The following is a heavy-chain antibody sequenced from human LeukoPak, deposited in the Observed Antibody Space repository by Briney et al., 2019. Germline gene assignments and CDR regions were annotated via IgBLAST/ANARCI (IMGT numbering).Heavy chain of an antibody. CDR3: AKRTVLDAFDI. D-gene: IGHD4-17*01. Sequence: GGSLRLSCAASGFTVSSNYMSWVRQAPGKGLEWVSAISGSGGSTYYADSVKGRFTISRDNSKNTLYLQMNSLRAEDTAVYYCAKRTVLDAFDIWGQGTMVTVSS. J-gene: IGHJ3*02. CDR1: GFTVSSNY. CDR2: ISGSGGST. V-gene: IGHV3-23*01.